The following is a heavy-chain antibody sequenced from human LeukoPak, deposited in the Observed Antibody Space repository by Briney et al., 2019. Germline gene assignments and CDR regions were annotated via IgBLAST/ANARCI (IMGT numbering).Heavy chain of an antibody. CDR1: GFTVSSSF. D-gene: IGHD6-6*01. Sequence: GGSLRLSCAASGFTVSSSFIYWVRRAPGKGLEWVSFIHRDDKTYYADSVKGRFTMSRDSSKNTLYLQMNSLRAEDTAVYYCARDEELEYSSSSLDYWGQGTLVTVSS. J-gene: IGHJ4*02. CDR2: IHRDDKT. V-gene: IGHV3-53*05. CDR3: ARDEELEYSSSSLDY.